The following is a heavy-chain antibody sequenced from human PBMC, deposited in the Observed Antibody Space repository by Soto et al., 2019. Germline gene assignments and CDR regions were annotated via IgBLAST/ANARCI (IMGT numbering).Heavy chain of an antibody. CDR3: ARAGAAPYYYYGMDV. Sequence: QVQLVQSGAEVRKPGASVKVYCKASGYTFSTSGMSWLRQAPGQGLEWMGWISTYNGDTNDAPKFQDRVTMNSDTSTSTVYMELRSLRADDTAVYYCARAGAAPYYYYGMDVWGQGTRVTVSS. J-gene: IGHJ6*02. CDR2: ISTYNGDT. D-gene: IGHD2-15*01. V-gene: IGHV1-18*01. CDR1: GYTFSTSG.